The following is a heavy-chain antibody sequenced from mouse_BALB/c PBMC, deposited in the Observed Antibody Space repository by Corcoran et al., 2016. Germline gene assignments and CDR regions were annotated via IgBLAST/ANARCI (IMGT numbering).Heavy chain of an antibody. CDR3: ARREWSYAMDY. CDR2: INPYNDGT. CDR1: GYTFTSYV. V-gene: IGHV1S136*01. D-gene: IGHD1-1*02. Sequence: EVQLQQSGPELVKPGASVKMSCKASGYTFTSYVMHWVKQKPGQGLEWIGYINPYNDGTKYNEKFKGKATLTSDKSSSTAYMELSSLTSEDSAVDYCARREWSYAMDYWGQGTSVTVSS. J-gene: IGHJ4*01.